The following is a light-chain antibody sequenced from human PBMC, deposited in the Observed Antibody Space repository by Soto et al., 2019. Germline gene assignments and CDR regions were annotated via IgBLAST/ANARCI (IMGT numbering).Light chain of an antibody. CDR1: QSVSSD. Sequence: EIVMTQSPATLSVSPGERATLSCRASQSVSSDLVWYQQKPGQAPRLLIYGASTRATGIPARFSGSGSGTDFTRTISSLQSEDFAFSYCQQYITWPRTFGQGTKVDIK. CDR2: GAS. J-gene: IGKJ1*01. CDR3: QQYITWPRT. V-gene: IGKV3-15*01.